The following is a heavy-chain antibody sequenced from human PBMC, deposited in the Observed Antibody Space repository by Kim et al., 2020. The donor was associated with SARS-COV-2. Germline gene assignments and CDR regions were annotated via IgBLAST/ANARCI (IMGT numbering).Heavy chain of an antibody. CDR3: ARDFNDYSNYGALDY. CDR2: IYTSGSP. D-gene: IGHD4-4*01. CDR1: GGSISSYY. J-gene: IGHJ4*02. V-gene: IGHV4-4*07. Sequence: SETLSLTCTVSGGSISSYYWSWIRQPAGKGLEWIGRIYTSGSPNYNPSLKSRVTISVDTSKNQFSLKLSSVTAADTAVYYCARDFNDYSNYGALDYCGQGTLVTVSS.